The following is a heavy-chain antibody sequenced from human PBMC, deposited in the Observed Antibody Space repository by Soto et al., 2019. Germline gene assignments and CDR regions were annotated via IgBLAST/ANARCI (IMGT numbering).Heavy chain of an antibody. CDR3: ARDSGYYDSSGANWFDP. CDR2: IIPIFGTA. J-gene: IGHJ5*02. Sequence: SVKVSCKASGGTFSSYAISWVRQAPGQGLEWMGGIIPIFGTANYAQKFQGRVTITADESTSTAYMELSSLRSEDTAVYYCARDSGYYDSSGANWFDPWGQGTLVTVSS. D-gene: IGHD3-22*01. CDR1: GGTFSSYA. V-gene: IGHV1-69*13.